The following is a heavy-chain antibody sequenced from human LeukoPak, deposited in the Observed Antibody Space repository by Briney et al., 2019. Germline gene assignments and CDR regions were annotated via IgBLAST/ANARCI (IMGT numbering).Heavy chain of an antibody. Sequence: GGSLRLSCAASGFTFSNYAMSWVRQAPGKGLEWVSGITDSGGSTYYADSVKGRFTISRDNSKNTLYLQMNSLRAEDTAIYYFAKVFLSTVGIVTWGGGTLVTVSS. CDR3: AKVFLSTVGIVT. V-gene: IGHV3-23*01. J-gene: IGHJ5*02. D-gene: IGHD2-8*02. CDR1: GFTFSNYA. CDR2: ITDSGGST.